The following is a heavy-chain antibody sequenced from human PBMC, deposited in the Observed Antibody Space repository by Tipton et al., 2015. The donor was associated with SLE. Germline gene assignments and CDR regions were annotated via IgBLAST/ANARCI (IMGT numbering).Heavy chain of an antibody. CDR2: VYYSGTT. Sequence: TLSLTCTVSGDSVSSRSYYWGWIRQPPGKGLEWIGNVYYSGTTYYNPSLRSRVTISVDTSKNQFSLKLSSVTAADTAVYYCARLPTGFPNWFDPWGQGTLVTVSS. CDR1: GDSVSSRSYY. J-gene: IGHJ5*02. V-gene: IGHV4-39*01. D-gene: IGHD4-17*01. CDR3: ARLPTGFPNWFDP.